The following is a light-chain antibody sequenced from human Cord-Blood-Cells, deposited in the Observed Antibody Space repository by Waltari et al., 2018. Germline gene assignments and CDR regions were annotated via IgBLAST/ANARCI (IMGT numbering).Light chain of an antibody. V-gene: IGKV4-1*01. CDR3: QQYYSTPQT. CDR2: WAS. CDR1: QSVLYSSNNKNY. J-gene: IGKJ2*01. Sequence: DIVMTQSPDSLAVSLGERATINCKSSQSVLYSSNNKNYLAWYQQKPGQPPKLLIYWASTRESGVPDRFSGSGSGTDFTLTISSLQAEDVAVYYCQQYYSTPQTFGQGTTLEIK.